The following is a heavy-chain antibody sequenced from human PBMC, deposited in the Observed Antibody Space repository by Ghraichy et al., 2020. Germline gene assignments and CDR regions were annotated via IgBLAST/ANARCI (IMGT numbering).Heavy chain of an antibody. Sequence: GGSLRLSCAASGFTFSSYDMHWVRQATGKGLEWVSAIGTAGDTYYPGSVKGRFTISRENAKNSLYLQMNSLRAGDTAVYYCARVDPYSSGWYVFDYWGQGTLVTVSS. J-gene: IGHJ4*02. V-gene: IGHV3-13*01. D-gene: IGHD6-19*01. CDR3: ARVDPYSSGWYVFDY. CDR2: IGTAGDT. CDR1: GFTFSSYD.